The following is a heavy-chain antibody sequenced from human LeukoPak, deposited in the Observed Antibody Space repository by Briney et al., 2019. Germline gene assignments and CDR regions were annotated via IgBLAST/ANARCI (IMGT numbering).Heavy chain of an antibody. Sequence: GGSLRLSCAASGFTFSSYAMSWVRQAPGKGLEWVSGILGSGGSTFFADSLKGLFTVSRDNSKSTLYLQMNSLRAEDTAVYFCAKDLEYQVLWGYFDSWGQGTLVTVSS. V-gene: IGHV3-23*01. J-gene: IGHJ4*02. D-gene: IGHD2-2*01. CDR1: GFTFSSYA. CDR3: AKDLEYQVLWGYFDS. CDR2: ILGSGGST.